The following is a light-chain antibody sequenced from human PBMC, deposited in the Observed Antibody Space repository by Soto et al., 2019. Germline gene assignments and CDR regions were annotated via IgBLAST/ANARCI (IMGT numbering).Light chain of an antibody. V-gene: IGLV2-11*01. CDR1: SRDVGGYNY. CDR2: DVT. Sequence: QSALTQPRSVSGSPGQSVTISCTGTSRDVGGYNYVSWYQQHPGKVPKLMIYDVTKRPSGVPDRFSGSKSGNTASLTISGLQAEDEADYYCSSYAGSYVIFGGGTKVTVL. CDR3: SSYAGSYVI. J-gene: IGLJ2*01.